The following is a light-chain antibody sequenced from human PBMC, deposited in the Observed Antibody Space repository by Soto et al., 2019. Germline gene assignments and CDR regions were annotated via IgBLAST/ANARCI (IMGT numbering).Light chain of an antibody. J-gene: IGKJ1*01. CDR2: GAS. CDR1: QSVNSY. Sequence: EIVMTQSPVTLSVSPGERATLSCRASQSVNSYLAWYQQRPGQAPRLLIFGASTRASGIPARFSGSGSGTEFTLTISRLQSEDFAVYYCQNYDNWPPWTFGQGTKVEMK. CDR3: QNYDNWPPWT. V-gene: IGKV3-15*01.